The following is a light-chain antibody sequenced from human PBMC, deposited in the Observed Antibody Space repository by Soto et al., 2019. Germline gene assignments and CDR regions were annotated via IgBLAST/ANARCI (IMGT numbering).Light chain of an antibody. J-gene: IGLJ1*01. CDR2: DVA. Sequence: QSVLTQPASVSDSPGQSITISCTGTSSDIGGSDHVSWYRQYPGEAPKLIIYDVANRPSGVSHRFSGSKSGNTASLIISGLQREDEADYYCVSFTTSRSYVFRTGTKVTVL. CDR3: VSFTTSRSYV. CDR1: SSDIGGSDH. V-gene: IGLV2-14*03.